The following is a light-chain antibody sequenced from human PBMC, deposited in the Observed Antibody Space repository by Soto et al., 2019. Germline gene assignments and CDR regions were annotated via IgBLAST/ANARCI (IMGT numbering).Light chain of an antibody. CDR2: GAF. J-gene: IGKJ2*01. Sequence: EIVMTQSPATLSVSPGERATLSCRASQSVSNNLAWYQQKPGQAPRLLIYGAFTRATGIPARFSGSGSGTEFTLTISSLQSEDFAVYYCQQYNNWPPMYTFGQGTKLEIK. CDR1: QSVSNN. V-gene: IGKV3-15*01. CDR3: QQYNNWPPMYT.